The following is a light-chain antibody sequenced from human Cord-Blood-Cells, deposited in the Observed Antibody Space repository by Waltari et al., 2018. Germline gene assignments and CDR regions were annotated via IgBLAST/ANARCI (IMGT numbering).Light chain of an antibody. V-gene: IGLV2-23*01. CDR1: SSDVGSYNL. CDR3: CSYAGSSTYV. J-gene: IGLJ1*01. Sequence: QSALTQPASVSGSPGQSITISCTGTSSDVGSYNLVSWYQQHPGKAPKLMIYEGSKRTSGVSNPFSGSKSGNTASLTISGLQAEDEADYYCCSYAGSSTYVFGTGTKVTVL. CDR2: EGS.